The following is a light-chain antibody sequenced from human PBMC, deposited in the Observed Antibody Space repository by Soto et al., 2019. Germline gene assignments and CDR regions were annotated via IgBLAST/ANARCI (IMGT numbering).Light chain of an antibody. J-gene: IGLJ2*01. CDR2: GNS. V-gene: IGLV1-40*01. CDR3: QSYDSSLNVVV. Sequence: QSVLTQSPSVSGAPGPRVTIPCTGSSSNIGAGYDVHWYQQRPGTAPKLLIYGNSNRTPGVPDRFSGSTSGTSASLAITGLQAEDEADYYCQSYDSSLNVVVFGGGTKVTVL. CDR1: SSNIGAGYD.